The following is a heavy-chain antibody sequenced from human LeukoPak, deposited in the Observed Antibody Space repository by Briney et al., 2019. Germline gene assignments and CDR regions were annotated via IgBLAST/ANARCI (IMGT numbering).Heavy chain of an antibody. Sequence: PSETLSLTCTVSGGSISSYYWSSIRQPAGKGLEWIGRVYTSGTTNYNPSLKSRVTMSIDTSKNQFSLNLSSVTAADTAVYYCARGGWRLDSWGQGTLVTVSS. CDR3: ARGGWRLDS. J-gene: IGHJ4*02. CDR1: GGSISSYY. CDR2: VYTSGTT. V-gene: IGHV4-4*07.